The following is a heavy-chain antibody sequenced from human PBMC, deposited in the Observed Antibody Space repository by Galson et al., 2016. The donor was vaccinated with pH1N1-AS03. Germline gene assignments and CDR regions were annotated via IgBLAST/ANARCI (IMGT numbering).Heavy chain of an antibody. Sequence: SETLSLTCAVSGYYISNGYYWGWIRQAPGKALEYIGNIYHTGRTYYNLSLKSRVTISRDTSKNQLSLKVSSVTAADTAVYYCARFEWSDSYCDYWGQGMLGTVAS. CDR3: ARFEWSDSYCDY. D-gene: IGHD3-3*01. J-gene: IGHJ4*02. CDR2: IYHTGRT. V-gene: IGHV4-38-2*01. CDR1: GYYISNGYY.